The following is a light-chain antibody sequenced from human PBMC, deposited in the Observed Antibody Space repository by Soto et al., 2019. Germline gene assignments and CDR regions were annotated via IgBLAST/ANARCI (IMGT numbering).Light chain of an antibody. CDR3: QQYGSAPVT. Sequence: EVVLTQSPGTLSLSPGERATLSCRASQSVTRYLAWYQHKHGQAPRLLIYGAYNRATGIPDRFDGSGSGADFTLTISRLEPEDSALYYCQQYGSAPVTFGQGTRLEIK. CDR1: QSVTRY. CDR2: GAY. V-gene: IGKV3-20*01. J-gene: IGKJ5*01.